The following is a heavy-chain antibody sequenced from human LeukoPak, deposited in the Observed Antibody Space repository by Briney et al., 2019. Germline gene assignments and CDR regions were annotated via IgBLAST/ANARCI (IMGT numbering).Heavy chain of an antibody. CDR3: ARDTPYYDFWSSSGEHRMDD. Sequence: SQTLSLTCAVSGGSISSGGYSWSWIRQHPGKGLEWIGYIYYSGSTNYNPSLKSRVTISVDTSKTQFSLKLSSVTAADTAVNYWARDTPYYDFWSSSGEHRMDDWGREATVTASS. CDR2: IYYSGST. V-gene: IGHV4-61*08. D-gene: IGHD3-3*01. J-gene: IGHJ6*02. CDR1: GGSISSGGYS.